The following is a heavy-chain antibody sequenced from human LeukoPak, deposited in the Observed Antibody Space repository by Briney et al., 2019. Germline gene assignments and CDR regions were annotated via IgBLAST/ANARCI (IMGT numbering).Heavy chain of an antibody. D-gene: IGHD6-13*01. CDR1: GYSFTNYW. V-gene: IGHV5-51*01. CDR3: ARQQGRWAGGLDI. Sequence: GESLKISCKGSGYSFTNYWIAWVRQMPGRGLEWMGIIYPDDSNTKDSPSFQGQITISADKSISTAFLQWSSLKASDTAMYYCARQQGRWAGGLDIWGQGTMVTVSS. J-gene: IGHJ3*02. CDR2: IYPDDSNT.